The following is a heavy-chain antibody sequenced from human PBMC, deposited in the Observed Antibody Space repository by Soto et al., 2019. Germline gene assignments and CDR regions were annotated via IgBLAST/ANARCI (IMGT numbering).Heavy chain of an antibody. D-gene: IGHD3-22*01. CDR2: IYSGGST. Sequence: PGGSLRLSCAASGFTVSSNYMSWVRQAPGKGLEWVSVIYSGGSTYYADSVKGRFTISRDNSKNTLYLQMNSLRAEDTAVYYCARDRYYYDSRAPGDAFDIWGQGTMVTV. CDR1: GFTVSSNY. CDR3: ARDRYYYDSRAPGDAFDI. J-gene: IGHJ3*02. V-gene: IGHV3-53*01.